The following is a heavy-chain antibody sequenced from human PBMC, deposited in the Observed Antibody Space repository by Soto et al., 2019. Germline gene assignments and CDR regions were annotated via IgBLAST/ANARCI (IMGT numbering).Heavy chain of an antibody. CDR3: ARSWGPAGIAAAGSYYYYYGMDV. D-gene: IGHD6-13*01. CDR1: GYSFTSYW. J-gene: IGHJ6*02. V-gene: IGHV5-51*01. Sequence: PGESLKISCKGSGYSFTSYWIGWVRQMPGKGLEWMGIIYPGDSDTRYSPSFQGQVTISADKSISTAYLQWSSLKASDTAMYYCARSWGPAGIAAAGSYYYYYGMDVWGQGTTVTVSS. CDR2: IYPGDSDT.